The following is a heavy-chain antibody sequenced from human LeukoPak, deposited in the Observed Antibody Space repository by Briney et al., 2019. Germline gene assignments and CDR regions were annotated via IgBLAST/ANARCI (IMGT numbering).Heavy chain of an antibody. J-gene: IGHJ4*02. V-gene: IGHV3-7*03. CDR2: IKEDGSEK. D-gene: IGHD6-13*01. Sequence: GGSLRLSCAASGFTFSSYWMSWVRQAPGKGLEWVANIKEDGSEKYYVDSVKGRFTISRDNAKNSLYLQMSSLRAEDTAVYYCARVSSSSWGFFDYWGQGTLVTVSS. CDR1: GFTFSSYW. CDR3: ARVSSSSWGFFDY.